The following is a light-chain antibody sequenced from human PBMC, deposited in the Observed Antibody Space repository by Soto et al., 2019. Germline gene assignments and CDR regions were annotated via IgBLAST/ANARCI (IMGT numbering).Light chain of an antibody. CDR2: LGA. Sequence: DIVMTQSPLSLPVTPGEPASISCRSSQSLLHSNGYNYLDWYLQKPGQSPQLLIYLGANRASGVPDRFSGSGSGTNFTLKISRVEAEDFGVYYCMQALQTSWTFDQGTKGEIK. CDR1: QSLLHSNGYNY. CDR3: MQALQTSWT. V-gene: IGKV2-28*01. J-gene: IGKJ1*01.